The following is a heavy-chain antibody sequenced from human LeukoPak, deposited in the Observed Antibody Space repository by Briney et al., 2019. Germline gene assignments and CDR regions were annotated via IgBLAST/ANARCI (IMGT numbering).Heavy chain of an antibody. J-gene: IGHJ4*02. CDR2: ISGSGGST. CDR1: GFTFSSYG. CDR3: AKGGSSGWEGTFDY. D-gene: IGHD6-19*01. V-gene: IGHV3-23*01. Sequence: PGGSLRLSCAASGFTFSSYGMSWVRQAPGKGLEWVSAISGSGGSTYYADSVKGRFTISRDNSKNTLYLQMNSLRAEDTAVYYCAKGGSSGWEGTFDYWGQGTLVTVSS.